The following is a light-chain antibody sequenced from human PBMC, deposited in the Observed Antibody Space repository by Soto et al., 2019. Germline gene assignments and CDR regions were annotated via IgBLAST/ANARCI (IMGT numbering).Light chain of an antibody. Sequence: QSALTQPASVSGSPGQSITISCTGTSSDVGSYNLVSWYQQHPGKAPKLMIYEGTNRPSGVSNRFSGSKSGDTASLTISGLQAEDEAHYYCSSDAGRVVFGGGTKLTVL. V-gene: IGLV2-23*01. CDR2: EGT. CDR1: SSDVGSYNL. CDR3: SSDAGRVV. J-gene: IGLJ2*01.